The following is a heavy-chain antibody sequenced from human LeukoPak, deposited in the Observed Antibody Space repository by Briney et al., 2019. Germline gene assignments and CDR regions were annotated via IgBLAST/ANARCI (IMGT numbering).Heavy chain of an antibody. CDR2: IRYDGSNK. CDR3: ARDGLKKDGYRNWFDP. Sequence: PGGSLRLSCAASGFTFSSYGMHWVRQAPGKGLEWVAFIRYDGSNKYYADSVKGRFTISRDNAKNTLYLQMNSLRAEDTAVYYCARDGLKKDGYRNWFDPWGQGTLVTVSS. D-gene: IGHD5-24*01. V-gene: IGHV3-30*02. J-gene: IGHJ5*02. CDR1: GFTFSSYG.